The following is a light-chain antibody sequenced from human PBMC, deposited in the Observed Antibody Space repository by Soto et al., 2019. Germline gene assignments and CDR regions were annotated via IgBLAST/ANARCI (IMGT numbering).Light chain of an antibody. CDR1: QSISNKY. V-gene: IGKV3-20*01. J-gene: IGKJ1*01. CDR2: GVS. Sequence: EIVLTQSPGTLSLSPGERATLSCWASQSISNKYLAWYQQEPGQAPRLLIHGVSIRATGIPDRFSGSGSGTDFTLTISRLEPEDFAVYYCQLYSGSPWTFGQGTKVEIK. CDR3: QLYSGSPWT.